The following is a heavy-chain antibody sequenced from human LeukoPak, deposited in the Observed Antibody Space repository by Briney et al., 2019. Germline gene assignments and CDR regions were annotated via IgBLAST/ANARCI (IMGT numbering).Heavy chain of an antibody. D-gene: IGHD2-2*01. CDR3: ARGDCSSTICYSPMDV. V-gene: IGHV4-34*01. CDR1: GGSFSGYY. Sequence: SETLSLTCAVYGGSFSGYYWSWIRQPPGKGLEWIGEINHSGSTNYNPSLKSRVTISLDTSKNQFSLKVNSVTAADTAVYYCARGDCSSTICYSPMDVWGKGTTVTVSS. J-gene: IGHJ6*03. CDR2: INHSGST.